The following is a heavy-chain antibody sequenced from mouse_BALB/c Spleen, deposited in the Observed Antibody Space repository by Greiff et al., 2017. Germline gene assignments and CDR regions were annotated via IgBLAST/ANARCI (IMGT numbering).Heavy chain of an antibody. Sequence: EVMLVESGGDLVKPGGSLKLSCAASGFTFSSYGMSWVRQTPDKRLEWVATISSGGSYTYYPDSVKGRFTISRDNAKNTLYLQMSSLKSEDTAMYYCARSLTGTKDAMDYWGQGTSVTVSS. CDR2: ISSGGSYT. CDR3: ARSLTGTKDAMDY. J-gene: IGHJ4*01. CDR1: GFTFSSYG. D-gene: IGHD4-1*01. V-gene: IGHV5-6*01.